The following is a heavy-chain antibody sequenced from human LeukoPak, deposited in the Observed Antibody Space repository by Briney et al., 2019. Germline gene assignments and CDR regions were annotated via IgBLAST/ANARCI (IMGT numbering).Heavy chain of an antibody. V-gene: IGHV4-30-4*01. Sequence: PSQTLSLTCTVSGGSISRGDYYWSWIRQPPGKGLEWIGYIYYSGSTYYNPSLKSRVTISVDTSKNQFSLKLSSVTAADTAVYYCARDRGFSWFGELRVGLNWFDPWGQGTLATVSS. J-gene: IGHJ5*02. D-gene: IGHD3-10*01. CDR2: IYYSGST. CDR3: ARDRGFSWFGELRVGLNWFDP. CDR1: GGSISRGDYY.